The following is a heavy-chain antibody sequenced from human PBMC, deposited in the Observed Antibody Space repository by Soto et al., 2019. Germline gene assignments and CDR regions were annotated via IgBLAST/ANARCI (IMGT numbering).Heavy chain of an antibody. J-gene: IGHJ4*02. V-gene: IGHV3-23*01. CDR3: AKDLVSGSPRYFDY. CDR2: ISGSGGST. Sequence: GGSLRLSCAASGITFSSYAMSWVRQAPGKGLEWVSAISGSGGSTYYADSVKGRFTISRDNSKNTLYLEMNSLRAEDTAVYYCAKDLVSGSPRYFDYWGQGTLVTVSS. CDR1: GITFSSYA. D-gene: IGHD1-26*01.